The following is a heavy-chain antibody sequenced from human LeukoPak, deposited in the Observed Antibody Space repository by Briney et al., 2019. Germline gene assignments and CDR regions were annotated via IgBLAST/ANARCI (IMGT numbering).Heavy chain of an antibody. CDR3: ARITGVATITAAAA. Sequence: ASVKVSCKASGYTLTSYDINWARQATGQGLEWMGWMNPNSGNTGYAQKFQGRVTMTRNTSISTAYMELSSLRSEDTAVYYCARITGVATITAAAAWGQGTLVTVSS. D-gene: IGHD5-12*01. CDR1: GYTLTSYD. CDR2: MNPNSGNT. V-gene: IGHV1-8*01. J-gene: IGHJ4*02.